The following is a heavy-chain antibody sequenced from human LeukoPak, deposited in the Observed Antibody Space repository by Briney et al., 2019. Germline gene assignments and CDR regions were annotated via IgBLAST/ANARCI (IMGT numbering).Heavy chain of an antibody. V-gene: IGHV4-34*01. CDR3: ARDHFRVLLH. CDR2: INHSGST. J-gene: IGHJ1*01. D-gene: IGHD2-15*01. Sequence: SETLSLTCAVYGGSFSGYYWSWIRQPPGKGLEWIGEINHSGSTNYNPSLKSRVTISVDTSKNQFSLKLSSVTAADTAVYYCARDHFRVLLHWGQGTLVTVSS. CDR1: GGSFSGYY.